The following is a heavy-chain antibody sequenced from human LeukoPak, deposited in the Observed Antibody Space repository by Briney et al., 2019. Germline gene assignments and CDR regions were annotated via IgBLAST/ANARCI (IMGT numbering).Heavy chain of an antibody. CDR2: MNPNSGNT. CDR1: GYTFTSYD. D-gene: IGHD3-3*01. J-gene: IGHJ4*02. V-gene: IGHV1-8*03. CDR3: ARVTYYDFWSGYYAHYYFDY. Sequence: ASVKVSCKASGYTFTSYDINWVRQATGQGLEWMGWMNPNSGNTGYAQKFQGRVTITRNTSISTAYMELSSLRSEDTAVYYCARVTYYDFWSGYYAHYYFDYWGQGTLVTVSS.